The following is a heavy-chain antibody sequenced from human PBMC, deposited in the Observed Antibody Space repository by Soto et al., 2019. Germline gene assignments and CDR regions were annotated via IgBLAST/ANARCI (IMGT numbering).Heavy chain of an antibody. V-gene: IGHV4-31*03. Sequence: PSETLSLTCTVSGGSISSGGYYWSWIRQHPGKGLEWIGYIYYSGSTYYNPSLKSRVTISVDTSKNQLSLKLSSVTAADTAVYYCSRDGNDYGDYESAFDIWGQGTMVTVSS. CDR3: SRDGNDYGDYESAFDI. D-gene: IGHD4-17*01. J-gene: IGHJ3*02. CDR1: GGSISSGGYY. CDR2: IYYSGST.